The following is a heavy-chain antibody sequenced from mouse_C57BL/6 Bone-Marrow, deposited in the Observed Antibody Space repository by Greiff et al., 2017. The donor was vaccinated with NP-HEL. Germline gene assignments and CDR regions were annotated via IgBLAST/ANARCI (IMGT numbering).Heavy chain of an antibody. V-gene: IGHV1-81*01. D-gene: IGHD4-1*01. CDR2: IYPRSGIP. CDR3: ARGELAWFAY. CDR1: GYTFTSYG. J-gene: IGHJ3*01. Sequence: VQLQESGAELARPGASVKLSCKASGYTFTSYGISWVKQRTGQGLEWIGEIYPRSGIPSSNEKFKGKATLTADKSSSTAYMELRSLTSEDSAVYFCARGELAWFAYWGQETLVTVSA.